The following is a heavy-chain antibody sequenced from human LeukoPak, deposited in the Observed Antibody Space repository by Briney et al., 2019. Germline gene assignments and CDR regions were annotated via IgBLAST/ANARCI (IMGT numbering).Heavy chain of an antibody. CDR3: ARTARGVTSWFDP. V-gene: IGHV1-69*04. Sequence: PGASVKVSCKASGGTFSSYAISWVRQAPGQGLEGMGRIIPILGIANYAQKFQGRVTITADKSTSTAYMELSSPGSEDTAVYYCARTARGVTSWFDPWGQGTLVTVSS. D-gene: IGHD3-10*01. J-gene: IGHJ5*02. CDR1: GGTFSSYA. CDR2: IIPILGIA.